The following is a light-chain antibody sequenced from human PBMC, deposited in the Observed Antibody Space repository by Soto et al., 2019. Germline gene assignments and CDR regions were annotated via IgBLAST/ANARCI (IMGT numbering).Light chain of an antibody. CDR1: SGSIANNY. CDR3: QSYDSSNHVI. V-gene: IGLV6-57*03. J-gene: IGLJ2*01. Sequence: NFMLTQPHSVSEYPGKTVTISCTRSSGSIANNYVQWYQQRPGSAPTTVIFEDNQRPSGVPDRFSGSIDSSSNSASLTIFGLKTEDEADYYCQSYDSSNHVIFGGGTKVTVL. CDR2: EDN.